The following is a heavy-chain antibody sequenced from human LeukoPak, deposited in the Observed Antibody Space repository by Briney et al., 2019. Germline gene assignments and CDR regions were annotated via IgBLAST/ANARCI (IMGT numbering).Heavy chain of an antibody. CDR1: GFTFSSYD. J-gene: IGHJ4*02. CDR2: MDSPGDP. D-gene: IGHD6-13*01. V-gene: IGHV3-13*05. Sequence: PGGSLRLSCAASGFTFSSYDMHWVRHTTQKSLEWVSAMDSPGDPYYPGSVKCRFTISRENAKHSLYLQMNSLRAGDTAVYYCARAYSSTWYDSPLDYWGQGTLVSVSS. CDR3: ARAYSSTWYDSPLDY.